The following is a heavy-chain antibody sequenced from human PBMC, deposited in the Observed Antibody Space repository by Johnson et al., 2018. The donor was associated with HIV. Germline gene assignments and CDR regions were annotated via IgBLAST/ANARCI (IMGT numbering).Heavy chain of an antibody. CDR3: AKERLALLSNVWGSVDAFDI. J-gene: IGHJ3*02. Sequence: VQLVESGGGLVQPGGSLRLSCAASGFTFSSYAMSWVRQAPGKGLAWVAGISGSGDTTYYADSVQGRFTISRDNSKNMLYLQMNSLRGEDTAVYYCAKERLALLSNVWGSVDAFDIWGQGTMVTVSS. D-gene: IGHD3-16*01. CDR1: GFTFSSYA. CDR2: ISGSGDTT. V-gene: IGHV3-23*04.